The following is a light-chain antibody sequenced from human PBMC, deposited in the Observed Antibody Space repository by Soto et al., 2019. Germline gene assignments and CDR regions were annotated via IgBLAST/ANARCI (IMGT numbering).Light chain of an antibody. J-gene: IGLJ2*01. CDR3: CSYAGSSTFVI. CDR1: TSDVGNYNL. CDR2: EGG. Sequence: QSALTQPASVSGSPGQPITISCTGTTSDVGNYNLVSWYQQHPGKAPKLMIYEGGKRPSGVSNRFSGSKSGNTASLTISGLQAEDEADYYCCSYAGSSTFVICGGGTKLTVL. V-gene: IGLV2-23*03.